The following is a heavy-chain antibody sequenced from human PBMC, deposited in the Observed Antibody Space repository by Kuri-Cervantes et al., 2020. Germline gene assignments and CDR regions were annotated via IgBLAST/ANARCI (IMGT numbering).Heavy chain of an antibody. Sequence: GESLKISCAASGFTFSSYWMHWVRQAPGKGLVWVSRINSDGSSTSYADSVKGRFTISRDNAKNTLYLQMNSLRAEDTAVYYCARAGDWDALDIWGQGTMVTVSS. V-gene: IGHV3-74*01. CDR1: GFTFSSYW. D-gene: IGHD2-21*02. CDR3: ARAGDWDALDI. J-gene: IGHJ3*02. CDR2: INSDGSST.